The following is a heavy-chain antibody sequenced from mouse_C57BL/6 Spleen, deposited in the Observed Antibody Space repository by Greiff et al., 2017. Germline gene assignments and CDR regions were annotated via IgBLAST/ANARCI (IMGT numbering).Heavy chain of an antibody. Sequence: VQLQQPGAELVKPGASVKLSCKASGYTFTSYWMHWVKQRPGQGLEWIGMIHPNSGSTNYNEKFKSKATLTVDKSSSTAYMQLSSLTSVDSAVYYCARSWGYHYAMDYWGQGTSVTVSS. CDR3: ARSWGYHYAMDY. CDR1: GYTFTSYW. V-gene: IGHV1-64*01. J-gene: IGHJ4*01. CDR2: IHPNSGST. D-gene: IGHD2-2*01.